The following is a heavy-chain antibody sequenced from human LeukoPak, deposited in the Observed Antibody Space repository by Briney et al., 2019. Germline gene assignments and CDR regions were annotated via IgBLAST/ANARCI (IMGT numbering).Heavy chain of an antibody. CDR3: ARERTWSSGYLPRGEAEYFQH. CDR2: IIPILGIA. J-gene: IGHJ1*01. Sequence: SVKVSCKASGGTFSSYAISWVRQAPGQGLEWMGRIIPILGIANYAQKFQGRVTITADKSTSTAYMELSSLRSEDTAVYYCARERTWSSGYLPRGEAEYFQHWGQGTLVTVSS. D-gene: IGHD3-22*01. V-gene: IGHV1-69*04. CDR1: GGTFSSYA.